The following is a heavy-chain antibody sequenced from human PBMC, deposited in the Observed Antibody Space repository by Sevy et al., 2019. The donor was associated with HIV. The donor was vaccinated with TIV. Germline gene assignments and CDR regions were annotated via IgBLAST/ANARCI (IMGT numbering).Heavy chain of an antibody. CDR2: ISAYNGNT. D-gene: IGHD3-22*01. CDR1: GYTFTSYG. CDR3: ARDRMYYYDSSGYKLEYYFDY. J-gene: IGHJ4*02. Sequence: ASVKVSCKASGYTFTSYGISWVRQAPGQGLEWMGWISAYNGNTNYAQKLQGRVTMTTDTSTSTAYMELRSLSSDVTALYYCARDRMYYYDSSGYKLEYYFDYWGQGTLVTVSS. V-gene: IGHV1-18*01.